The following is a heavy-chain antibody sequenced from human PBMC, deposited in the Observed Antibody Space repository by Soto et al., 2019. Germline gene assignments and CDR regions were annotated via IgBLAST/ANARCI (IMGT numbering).Heavy chain of an antibody. V-gene: IGHV3-23*01. Sequence: EVQLLESGGGLVQPGGSLRLSCAASGFTFSSYAMSWVRQAPGKGLEWVSAISGSGGSTYYADSVKGRFTIYRDNSKNTLYLQMNSLRAEDTAVYYCARGITMVRGGQFDPWGQGTLVTVSS. D-gene: IGHD3-10*01. CDR2: ISGSGGST. CDR3: ARGITMVRGGQFDP. J-gene: IGHJ5*02. CDR1: GFTFSSYA.